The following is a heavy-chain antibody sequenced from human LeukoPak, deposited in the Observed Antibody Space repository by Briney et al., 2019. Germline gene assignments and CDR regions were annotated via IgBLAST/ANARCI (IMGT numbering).Heavy chain of an antibody. D-gene: IGHD3-10*01. CDR2: INHSGST. J-gene: IGHJ4*02. CDR1: GGSISSSSYY. V-gene: IGHV4-39*07. Sequence: PSETLSLTCTVSGGSISSSSYYWGWIRQPPGKGLEWIGEINHSGSTNYNPSLKSRVTISVDTSKNQFSLKLSSVTAADTAVYYCARGGVYGSGSPSRPVDYWGQGTLVTVSS. CDR3: ARGGVYGSGSPSRPVDY.